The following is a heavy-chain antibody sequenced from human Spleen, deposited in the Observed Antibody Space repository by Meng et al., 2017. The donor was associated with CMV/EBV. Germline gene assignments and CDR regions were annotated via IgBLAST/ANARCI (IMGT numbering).Heavy chain of an antibody. CDR2: IYYSGST. D-gene: IGHD6-6*01. CDR1: GGSTSSSSYY. Sequence: SETLSLTCTVSGGSTSSSSYYWGWIRQPPGKGLEWIGSIYYSGSTYYNPSLKSRVTISVDTSTNQFSLKVNSVTAADTAVYYCARAYSSSSPPSYWGQGTLVTVSS. J-gene: IGHJ4*02. V-gene: IGHV4-39*01. CDR3: ARAYSSSSPPSY.